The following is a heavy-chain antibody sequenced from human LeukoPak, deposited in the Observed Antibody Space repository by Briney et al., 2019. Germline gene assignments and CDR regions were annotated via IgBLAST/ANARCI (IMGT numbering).Heavy chain of an antibody. Sequence: ASVKVSCKASGYTFTGYYMHWVRQAPGQGLEWMRRISPNSGGTNCAQKFQGRVTMTRDTSISAAYMELSRLRSDDTAVYYCAKEFAQGAVVPAATGHYYFDYWGQGTLVTVSS. V-gene: IGHV1-2*06. CDR1: GYTFTGYY. CDR3: AKEFAQGAVVPAATGHYYFDY. J-gene: IGHJ4*02. CDR2: ISPNSGGT. D-gene: IGHD2-2*01.